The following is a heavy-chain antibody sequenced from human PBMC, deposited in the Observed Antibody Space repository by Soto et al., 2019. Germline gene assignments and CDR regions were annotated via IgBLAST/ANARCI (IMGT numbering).Heavy chain of an antibody. J-gene: IGHJ4*02. CDR3: TLRQDTSRGPIY. V-gene: IGHV2-5*01. D-gene: IGHD6-13*01. CDR1: GFSLTTRGMT. Sequence: GPTLVNPTQTLTLTCTVSGFSLTTRGMTLGWIRQPPGKAPEWLALSTQYSPSLQSRLTFTGDTSKNQVVLTMTNMDPVDTATYCCTLRQDTSRGPIYWGQGIMVTVSS. CDR2: ST.